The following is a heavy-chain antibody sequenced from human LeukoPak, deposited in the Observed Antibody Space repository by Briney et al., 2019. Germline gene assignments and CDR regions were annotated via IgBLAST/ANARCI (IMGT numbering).Heavy chain of an antibody. Sequence: ETLSLTCTVSGGSISSSSYYWGWIRQPPGKGLEWISRINGDGRIIEHAESVKGRFTISRNNADNTLHLQMNSLRAEDTAVYHCVREVGAPGSFQHWGQGAPVTVSS. CDR1: GGSISSSSYY. J-gene: IGHJ1*01. CDR3: VREVGAPGSFQH. D-gene: IGHD1-26*01. CDR2: INGDGRII. V-gene: IGHV3-74*03.